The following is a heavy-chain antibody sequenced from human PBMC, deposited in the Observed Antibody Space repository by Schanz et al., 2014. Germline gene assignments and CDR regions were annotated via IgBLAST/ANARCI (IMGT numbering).Heavy chain of an antibody. Sequence: QVQLVQSGGEVKKPGASATVSCKASGYIFTSYDINWVRQATGQGLEWMGWMNSKTGNTGYAQRFQGRVTMTRNTSITTAYLELSSLRSGDTAVYYCTKGRTFGRWGQGTLVTVSS. CDR1: GYIFTSYD. CDR3: TKGRTFGR. V-gene: IGHV1-8*01. CDR2: MNSKTGNT. D-gene: IGHD3-16*01. J-gene: IGHJ4*02.